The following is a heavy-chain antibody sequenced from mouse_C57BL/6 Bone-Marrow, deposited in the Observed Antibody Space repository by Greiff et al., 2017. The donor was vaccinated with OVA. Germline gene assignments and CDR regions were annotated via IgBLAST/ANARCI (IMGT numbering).Heavy chain of an antibody. CDR1: GFTFSSYG. D-gene: IGHD3-2*02. Sequence: EVTLVESGGDLVKPGGSLKLSCAASGFTFSSYGMSWVRQTPDKRLEWVATISSGGSYTYYPDSVKGRFTISRDNAKNTLYLQMSSLKSEDTAMYYCARQTAQATFAYWGQGTLVTVSA. CDR2: ISSGGSYT. CDR3: ARQTAQATFAY. V-gene: IGHV5-6*01. J-gene: IGHJ3*01.